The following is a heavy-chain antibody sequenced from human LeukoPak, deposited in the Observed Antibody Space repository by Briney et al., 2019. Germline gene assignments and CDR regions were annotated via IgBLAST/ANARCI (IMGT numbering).Heavy chain of an antibody. CDR1: GFTFSSYS. D-gene: IGHD3-22*01. J-gene: IGHJ4*02. V-gene: IGHV3-21*01. CDR2: ISSSSSYI. CDR3: ARGLYYYDSSGYNY. Sequence: KPGGSLRLSCAASGFTFSSYSMSWVRQAPGGGLEWVSSISSSSSYIYYADSVKGGFTISRDNAKNSLYLTMNSLRAEDTAVYYCARGLYYYDSSGYNYWGQGTLVTVSS.